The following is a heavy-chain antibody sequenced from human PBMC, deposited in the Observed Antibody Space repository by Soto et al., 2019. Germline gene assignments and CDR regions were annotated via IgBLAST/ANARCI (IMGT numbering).Heavy chain of an antibody. CDR2: INHSGST. CDR3: ARAVWGSASDY. V-gene: IGHV4-34*01. J-gene: IGHJ4*02. CDR1: GGSFSGYY. D-gene: IGHD7-27*01. Sequence: QVQLQLWGAGLLKPSETLSLTCAVYGGSFSGYYWSWIRQPPGKGLEWIGEINHSGSTNYNPSLKSRVTTSVDTSKNQFSLKLSSVTAADTAVYYCARAVWGSASDYWGQGTLVTVSS.